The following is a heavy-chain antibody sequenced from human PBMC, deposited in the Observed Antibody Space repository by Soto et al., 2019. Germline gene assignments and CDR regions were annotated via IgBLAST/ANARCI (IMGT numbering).Heavy chain of an antibody. J-gene: IGHJ4*02. Sequence: QVQLVESGGGVVQPGRSLRLSCAASGFTFSSYAMHWVRQAPGKGLEWVAVISYDGSNKYYADSVKGRFTISRDNSKNQLYLQMNSLRAEDTAVYYCARGGNIAVAGTFDYWGQGTLVTVSS. CDR1: GFTFSSYA. V-gene: IGHV3-30-3*01. CDR3: ARGGNIAVAGTFDY. CDR2: ISYDGSNK. D-gene: IGHD6-19*01.